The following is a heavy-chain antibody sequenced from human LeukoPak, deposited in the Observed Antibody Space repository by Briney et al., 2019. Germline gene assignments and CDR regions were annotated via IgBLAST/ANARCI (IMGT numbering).Heavy chain of an antibody. CDR3: VGGGSREY. J-gene: IGHJ4*02. CDR2: IGRTSTDK. V-gene: IGHV3-21*01. CDR1: GFTFNTYT. D-gene: IGHD2-15*01. Sequence: PGGSLRLSCAASGFTFNTYTMNWVRQAPGKGLEWVSSIGRTSTDKYYADSVRGRFTISRDNAENSLYVQMTSLRAEDTAVYYCVGGGSREYWGQGTLVTVSS.